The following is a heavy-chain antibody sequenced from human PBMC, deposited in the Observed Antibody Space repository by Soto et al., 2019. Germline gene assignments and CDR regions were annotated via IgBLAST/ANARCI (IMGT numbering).Heavy chain of an antibody. V-gene: IGHV1-46*03. Sequence: QVQLVQSGAEVKKPGASVNVSCKASGNTFSNYYIHWVRQAPGQGLEWMGTINPSGGYTTYAQKFLGRVHMTRDTSTSTLYMEVTSLTSEDTAVYYCARGGHIVVVTAAFDYWGQGTLVTVSS. CDR1: GNTFSNYY. CDR2: INPSGGYT. D-gene: IGHD2-21*02. J-gene: IGHJ4*02. CDR3: ARGGHIVVVTAAFDY.